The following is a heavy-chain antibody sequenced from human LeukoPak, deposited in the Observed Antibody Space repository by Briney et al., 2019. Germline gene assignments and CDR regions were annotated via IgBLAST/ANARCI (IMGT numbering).Heavy chain of an antibody. Sequence: PGGSLRLSCAASGFTFSSYWMHWVRQAPGKGLVWVSRINSDGSSTSYADSVKGRFIISRDDAKNTLYLQMSSLRAEDTAVYYCTRDLDGSGSYHWFDPWGQGNLVTVSS. J-gene: IGHJ5*02. CDR3: TRDLDGSGSYHWFDP. D-gene: IGHD3-10*01. V-gene: IGHV3-74*01. CDR2: INSDGSST. CDR1: GFTFSSYW.